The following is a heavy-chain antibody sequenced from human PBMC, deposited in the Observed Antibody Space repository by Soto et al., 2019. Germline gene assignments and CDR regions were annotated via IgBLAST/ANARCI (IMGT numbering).Heavy chain of an antibody. J-gene: IGHJ6*02. CDR2: IYWDGDK. CDR3: AHSRCGGDCLRSYSSHYYYGMDV. D-gene: IGHD2-21*02. Sequence: QITLKESGPTLVKPTQTLTLTCTFSGFSLNTGGLGVGWIRQPPGKALEWLALIYWDGDKRYSPSLKSRLSIPKDTSNNQVVLTMTHMDPVDTATYYCAHSRCGGDCLRSYSSHYYYGMDVRGQGTTVTVSS. V-gene: IGHV2-5*02. CDR1: GFSLNTGGLG.